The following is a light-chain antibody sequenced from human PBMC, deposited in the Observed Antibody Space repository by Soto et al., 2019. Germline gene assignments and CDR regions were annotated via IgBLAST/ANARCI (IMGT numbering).Light chain of an antibody. Sequence: EIVLTQSPGTLSLSPGERATLSCRASQSVSNNYLAWYQQKPGQTPRLLIYAASSRISGIADRFSGSGSGTDFTLTISRLEPDDFAVYYCQQYGSSPPWTFGQGTKVEIK. CDR3: QQYGSSPPWT. CDR1: QSVSNNY. J-gene: IGKJ1*01. CDR2: AAS. V-gene: IGKV3-20*01.